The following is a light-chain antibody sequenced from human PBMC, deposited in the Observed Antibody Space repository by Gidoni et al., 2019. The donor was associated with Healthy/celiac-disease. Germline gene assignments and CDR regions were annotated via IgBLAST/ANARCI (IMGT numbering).Light chain of an antibody. CDR2: GAS. J-gene: IGKJ2*01. Sequence: EIVMTQSPATLSVSPGERATLSCRASQSVSSNLAWYQQKPGQAPRLLLYGASTSATGIPARFSGSGSGTEFTLTISSLQSEDFAVYYCQQYNNWPPMYTFGQGTKLEIK. V-gene: IGKV3-15*01. CDR3: QQYNNWPPMYT. CDR1: QSVSSN.